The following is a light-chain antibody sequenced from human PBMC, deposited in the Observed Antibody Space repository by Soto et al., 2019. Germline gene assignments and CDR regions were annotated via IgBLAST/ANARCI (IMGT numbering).Light chain of an antibody. CDR3: LQHNSYPIT. J-gene: IGKJ5*01. CDR2: AAS. Sequence: DIQFTPSPSFSSASVGARVPITGRARQGISRYLAWYQQKPGKAPKLLIYAASTLQSGVPSRFSGSGSGTEFTLTVSSLQTEDFAPYYCLQHNSYPITFGQGPDGRL. CDR1: QGISRY. V-gene: IGKV1-9*01.